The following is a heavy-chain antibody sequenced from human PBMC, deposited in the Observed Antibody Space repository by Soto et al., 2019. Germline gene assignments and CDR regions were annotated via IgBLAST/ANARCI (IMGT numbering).Heavy chain of an antibody. CDR3: ARGGWAYDSSGYYNDY. D-gene: IGHD3-22*01. CDR2: MNPNSGNT. CDR1: GYTFTSYD. V-gene: IGHV1-8*01. Sequence: ASVKVSCKASGYTFTSYDINWVRQATGQGLEWMGWMNPNSGNTGYAQKFQGRVTMTRNTSRSTAYMELSSLRSEDTAVYYCARGGWAYDSSGYYNDYWGQGALVTVSS. J-gene: IGHJ4*02.